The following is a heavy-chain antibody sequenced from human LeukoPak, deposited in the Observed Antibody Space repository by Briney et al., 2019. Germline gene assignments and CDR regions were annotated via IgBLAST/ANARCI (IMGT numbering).Heavy chain of an antibody. CDR1: GXTFSNAW. CDR2: IKSKTDGGTT. V-gene: IGHV3-15*01. Sequence: GGSLRLSCAASGXTFSNAWMSWVRQAPGKGLEWVGRIKSKTDGGTTDYAAPVKGRFTISRDDSKNTLYLQMNSLKTEDTAVYYCTSPYYYDILTGYYPFDYWGQGTLVTVSS. D-gene: IGHD3-9*01. CDR3: TSPYYYDILTGYYPFDY. J-gene: IGHJ4*02.